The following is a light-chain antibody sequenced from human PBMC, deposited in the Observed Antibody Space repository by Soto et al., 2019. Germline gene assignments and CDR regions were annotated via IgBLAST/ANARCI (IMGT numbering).Light chain of an antibody. V-gene: IGLV2-14*01. J-gene: IGLJ2*01. CDR2: DVS. CDR3: SSLASSGAVV. CDR1: SSDVGRYNH. Sequence: QSALTQPASVSGSPGQSITISCSGTSSDVGRYNHVSWYQHHPDKVPRLMIYDVSYRPSGIPDRFSGSKSGKTASLTISGLQAEDEADYFCSSLASSGAVVFGGGTKVTVL.